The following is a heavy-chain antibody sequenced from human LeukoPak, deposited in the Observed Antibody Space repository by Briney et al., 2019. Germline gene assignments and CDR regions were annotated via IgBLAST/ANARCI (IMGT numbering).Heavy chain of an antibody. CDR3: APTTGWPGFDF. J-gene: IGHJ4*02. Sequence: PSETLSLTCSASGASTSRRYWSWVGQAPGRTLEWIGHIYDGRESKYNPSLTSRVTISVETSRNQFSLSLTSVTAADTAIYYCAPTTGWPGFDFWGPGALVTVSS. V-gene: IGHV4-59*08. CDR1: GASTSRRY. CDR2: IYDGRES. D-gene: IGHD6-19*01.